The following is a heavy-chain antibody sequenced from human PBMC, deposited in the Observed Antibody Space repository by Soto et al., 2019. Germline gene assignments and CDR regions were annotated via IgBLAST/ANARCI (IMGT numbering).Heavy chain of an antibody. CDR1: GFTFSNAW. J-gene: IGHJ6*02. D-gene: IGHD3-22*01. V-gene: IGHV3-15*07. Sequence: EVQLVESGGGLVKPGGSLRLSCAASGFTFSNAWMNWVRQAPGKGLEWVGRIKRKTDGGTSDYAAPVKGRFTISRGDSKYTLYVKMNRLKTVGTAVYYCTTDWGYIYENSGYSAMYSCDSMDVWGQGNRVTGSS. CDR2: IKRKTDGGTS. CDR3: TTDWGYIYENSGYSAMYSCDSMDV.